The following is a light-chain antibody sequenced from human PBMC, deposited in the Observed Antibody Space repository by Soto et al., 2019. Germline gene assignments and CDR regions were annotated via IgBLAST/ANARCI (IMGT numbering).Light chain of an antibody. CDR2: KAS. J-gene: IGKJ4*01. CDR3: QQYNTYPLT. CDR1: QSISTW. Sequence: DIQMTQSPSTLSASVGDRVTITCRASQSISTWLAWYQQKAGKAPKLLIYKASSLEGGVPSRFSGSGSGTEFNITISCLQPDDFATYYCQQYNTYPLTCGGGTTVDIK. V-gene: IGKV1-5*03.